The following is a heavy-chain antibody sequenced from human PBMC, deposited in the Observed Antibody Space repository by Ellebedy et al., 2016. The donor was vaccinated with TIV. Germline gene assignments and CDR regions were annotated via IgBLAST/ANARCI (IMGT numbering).Heavy chain of an antibody. V-gene: IGHV5-51*01. Sequence: GGSLRLSXKGSGYSFTTYWIVWVRQLPGKGLEWMGIIYPGDSDTRYSPTFQGQVTISADQSMNTAYLQWNSLKASDTAMYYCARHDGTPAPATIDRGFLDVWGQGTTVTVSS. CDR2: IYPGDSDT. CDR1: GYSFTTYW. J-gene: IGHJ6*02. D-gene: IGHD4-11*01. CDR3: ARHDGTPAPATIDRGFLDV.